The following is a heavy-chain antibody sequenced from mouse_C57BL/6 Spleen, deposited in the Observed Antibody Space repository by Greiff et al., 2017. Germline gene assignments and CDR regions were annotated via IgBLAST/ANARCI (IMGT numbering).Heavy chain of an antibody. J-gene: IGHJ2*01. Sequence: QVQLQQPGAELVKPGASVKLSCTASGYTFTSYWMPWVKQRPGQGLEWIGMINPNSGSTNYNEKFKSKATLTVDKSSSTAYMQLSSLTSEDSAVYYCAREDSTGTDFEYWGQGTTLTVSS. CDR1: GYTFTSYW. D-gene: IGHD4-1*02. V-gene: IGHV1-64*01. CDR2: INPNSGST. CDR3: AREDSTGTDFEY.